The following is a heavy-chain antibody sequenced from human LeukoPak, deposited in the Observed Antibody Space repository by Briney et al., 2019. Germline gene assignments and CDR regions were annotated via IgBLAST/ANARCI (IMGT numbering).Heavy chain of an antibody. CDR3: ANLPPYYYDSSGYYAYFDY. CDR2: ISGSGGST. Sequence: PGGPLRLSCAASGFTFSSYAMGWVRQARGKGLEWVSAISGSGGSTYYADSVKGRFTISRDNSKNTLYLQMNSLRAEDTAVYYCANLPPYYYDSSGYYAYFDYWGQGTLVTVSS. J-gene: IGHJ4*02. CDR1: GFTFSSYA. V-gene: IGHV3-23*01. D-gene: IGHD3-22*01.